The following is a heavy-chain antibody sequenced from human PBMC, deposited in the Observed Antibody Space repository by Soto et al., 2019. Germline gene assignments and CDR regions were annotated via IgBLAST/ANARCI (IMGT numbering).Heavy chain of an antibody. J-gene: IGHJ4*02. Sequence: EVQLLESGGGLVQPGGSLRLSCAAYGFIFNAYAMTWFRQAPGKGLEWVSAIGGSGGNTYYAASVKGRFTISRDNSKDTVDLEMNRLRVDDTAVYFCARVASDYINSADHWGQGILVTVSS. D-gene: IGHD4-4*01. V-gene: IGHV3-23*01. CDR2: IGGSGGNT. CDR1: GFIFNAYA. CDR3: ARVASDYINSADH.